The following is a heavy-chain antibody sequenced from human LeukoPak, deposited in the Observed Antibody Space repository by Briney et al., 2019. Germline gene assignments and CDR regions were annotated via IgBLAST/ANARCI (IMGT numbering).Heavy chain of an antibody. CDR2: INPNSGGT. D-gene: IGHD3-3*01. Sequence: GASVKVSCKASGYTFTGYYMHWVRQAPGQGLEWMGWINPNSGGTNYAQKFQGRVTMTRDTSISTAYMELSRLRSDDTAVCYCARAAPLGRFLNWFDPWGQGTLVTVSS. J-gene: IGHJ5*02. CDR1: GYTFTGYY. V-gene: IGHV1-2*02. CDR3: ARAAPLGRFLNWFDP.